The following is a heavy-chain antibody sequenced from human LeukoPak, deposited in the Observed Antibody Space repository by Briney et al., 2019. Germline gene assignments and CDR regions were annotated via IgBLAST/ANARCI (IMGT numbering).Heavy chain of an antibody. D-gene: IGHD3-3*01. V-gene: IGHV1-18*01. Sequence: GASVKVSCKASGYTFTSYGISWVRQAPGQGLEWMGWTSAYNGNTNYAQKLQGRVTMTTDTSTSTAYMELRSLRSDDTAVYYCARERITISHYGMDVWGQGTTVTVSS. CDR3: ARERITISHYGMDV. CDR2: TSAYNGNT. CDR1: GYTFTSYG. J-gene: IGHJ6*02.